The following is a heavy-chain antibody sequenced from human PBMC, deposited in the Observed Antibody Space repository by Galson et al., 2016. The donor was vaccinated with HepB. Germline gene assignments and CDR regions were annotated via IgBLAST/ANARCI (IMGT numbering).Heavy chain of an antibody. J-gene: IGHJ4*02. V-gene: IGHV3-30*19. D-gene: IGHD3-22*01. CDR1: GFTFRNYA. CDR2: ISTDGTNK. CDR3: ARLIGATYDSSGIDY. Sequence: SLRLSYAASGFTFRNYAMFWVRQAPGKGLEWVTVISTDGTNKFYADSVRGRFTVSRDNSENTLYLQMNSLRVEDTAVYYCARLIGATYDSSGIDYWGQGTLVTVSP.